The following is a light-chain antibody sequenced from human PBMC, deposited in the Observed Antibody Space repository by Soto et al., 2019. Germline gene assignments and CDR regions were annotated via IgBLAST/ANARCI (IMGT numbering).Light chain of an antibody. V-gene: IGKV4-1*01. CDR2: WAS. CDR1: QSVLYSPNNKNY. J-gene: IGKJ1*01. CDR3: QQYHSAPQS. Sequence: DIVMTQSPDSLAVSLGERATINCKSSQSVLYSPNNKNYLAWYQQKPGQPPKLLIYWASTRESGVPDRFSGSGSGTDLALTISSLQAEDVAFYYCQQYHSAPQSFGQGIKVEIK.